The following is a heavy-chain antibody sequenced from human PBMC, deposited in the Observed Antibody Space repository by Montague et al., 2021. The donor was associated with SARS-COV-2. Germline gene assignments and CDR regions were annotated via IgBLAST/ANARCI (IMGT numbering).Heavy chain of an antibody. CDR2: IYYSGST. Sequence: SETLSLTCTVSGGSISSSSYYWGWIRQPPGKGLEWIGSIYYSGSTYYNPSLKSRVTISVDTSKNQFSLKLSSVTAADTAVYYCARLTAGYCSGGSCDWGTGFDYWGQGTLVTVSS. V-gene: IGHV4-39*07. D-gene: IGHD2-15*01. CDR3: ARLTAGYCSGGSCDWGTGFDY. CDR1: GGSISSSSYY. J-gene: IGHJ4*02.